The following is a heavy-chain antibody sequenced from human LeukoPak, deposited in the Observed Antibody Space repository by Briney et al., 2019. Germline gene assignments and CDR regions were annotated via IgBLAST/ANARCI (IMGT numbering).Heavy chain of an antibody. V-gene: IGHV1-2*02. CDR2: INPNSGGT. CDR1: GYTFTGYY. D-gene: IGHD2-2*01. J-gene: IGHJ5*02. CDR3: ARAGSGGKGYQLSDP. Sequence: GASVKVSCKASGYTFTGYYMHWVRQAPGQGLEWMGWINPNSGGTNYAQKFQGRVTMTRDTSISTAYMELSRLRSDDTAVYYCARAGSGGKGYQLSDPWGQGTLVTVSS.